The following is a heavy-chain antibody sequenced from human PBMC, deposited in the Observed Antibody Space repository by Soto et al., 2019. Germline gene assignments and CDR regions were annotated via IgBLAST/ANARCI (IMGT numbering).Heavy chain of an antibody. V-gene: IGHV4-31*03. D-gene: IGHD2-8*01. CDR2: IYYSGST. J-gene: IGHJ4*02. Sequence: PSETLSLTCTVSGGSISSGGYYWSWIRQHPGKGLEWIGYIYYSGSTYYNPSLKSRVTISVDTSKNQFSLKLSSVTAADTAVYYCARVNRGNGVSFASYFDYWGQGTLVTVSS. CDR1: GGSISSGGYY. CDR3: ARVNRGNGVSFASYFDY.